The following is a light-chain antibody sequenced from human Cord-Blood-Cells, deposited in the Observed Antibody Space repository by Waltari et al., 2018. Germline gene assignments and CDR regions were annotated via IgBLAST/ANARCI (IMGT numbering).Light chain of an antibody. Sequence: IQMTQSPSSLSASVGDRVTITCRASQSISSYLNWYQQKPGKAPKLLIYAASSLQSGTPSRFRGSGSGADFSVTISGMQPEDIGTYCCQQSYSTPRTFGQGTKVEF. CDR2: AAS. V-gene: IGKV1-39*01. CDR3: QQSYSTPRT. J-gene: IGKJ1*01. CDR1: QSISSY.